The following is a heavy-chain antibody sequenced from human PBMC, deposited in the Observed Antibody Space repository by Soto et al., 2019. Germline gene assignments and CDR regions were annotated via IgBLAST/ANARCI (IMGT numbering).Heavy chain of an antibody. D-gene: IGHD2-21*02. CDR2: IYHSGST. Sequence: SETLSLTCAVSGGSISSGGYSWSWIRQPPGKGLEWIGYIYHSGSTYYNPSLKSRVTISVDRSKNQFSLKLSSVTAADTAVYYCASVPHSGGNSFDYWGQGTLVTVSS. V-gene: IGHV4-30-2*01. CDR1: GGSISSGGYS. J-gene: IGHJ4*02. CDR3: ASVPHSGGNSFDY.